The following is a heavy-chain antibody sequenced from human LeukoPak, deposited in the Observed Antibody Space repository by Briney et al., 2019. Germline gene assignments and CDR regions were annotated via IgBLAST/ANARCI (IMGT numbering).Heavy chain of an antibody. CDR2: ISSGSTYI. CDR3: AREISSSTSFDY. Sequence: PGGSLRLSCAASGFSFSSYSMNWVRQAPGKGLEWVSSISSGSTYIYYADSVKGRFTISRDNAKNSLYLQVSTLRAEDTAVYYCAREISSSTSFDYWGQGTLVTVS. J-gene: IGHJ4*02. D-gene: IGHD2-2*01. CDR1: GFSFSSYS. V-gene: IGHV3-21*01.